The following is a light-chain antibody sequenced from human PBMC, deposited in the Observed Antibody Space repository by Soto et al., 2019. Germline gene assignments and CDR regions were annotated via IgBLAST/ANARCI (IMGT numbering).Light chain of an antibody. V-gene: IGKV3-20*01. CDR3: QQYGSSPIT. CDR1: QSVSSTY. J-gene: IGKJ5*01. CDR2: GAP. Sequence: EIVMTQSPATLSVSPGERATLSCWASQSVSSTYLAWYQQKPGQAPRLLIYGAPSRATGIPDRFSGSGSGTDFTLTISRLEPEDFAVYYCQQYGSSPITFGQGTRLEIK.